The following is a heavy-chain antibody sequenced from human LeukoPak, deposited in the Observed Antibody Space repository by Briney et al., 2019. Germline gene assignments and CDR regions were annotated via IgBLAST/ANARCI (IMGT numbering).Heavy chain of an antibody. D-gene: IGHD3-9*01. V-gene: IGHV3-21*01. Sequence: GGSLRLSCAASGFTFSSYSMNWVRQAPGKGLEWVSSISSSSSYIYYADSVKGRFTISRDNAKNSLYLQMNSLRAEDTAVYYCARTLHPTDRYFDWLLRADFDYWGQGTLVTVSS. CDR1: GFTFSSYS. J-gene: IGHJ4*02. CDR3: ARTLHPTDRYFDWLLRADFDY. CDR2: ISSSSSYI.